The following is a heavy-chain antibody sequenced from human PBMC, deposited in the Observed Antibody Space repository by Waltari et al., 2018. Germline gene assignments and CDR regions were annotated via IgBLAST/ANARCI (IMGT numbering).Heavy chain of an antibody. CDR2: ISGSGGRT. D-gene: IGHD7-27*01. CDR3: AKVQFFELGTPFDY. V-gene: IGHV3-23*01. Sequence: EVQLLESGGGLVQPGGSLRLSCAASGFTFSSYAMSWVRQAPGKGMEWVSAISGSGGRTYYADSVKGRFTISRDNSKNTLYLQMNSLRAEDTAVYYCAKVQFFELGTPFDYWGQGTLVTVSS. CDR1: GFTFSSYA. J-gene: IGHJ4*02.